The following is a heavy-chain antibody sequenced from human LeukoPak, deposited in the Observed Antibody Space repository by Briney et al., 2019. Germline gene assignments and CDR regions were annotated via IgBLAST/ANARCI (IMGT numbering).Heavy chain of an antibody. CDR3: ARHARDYYDSSP. J-gene: IGHJ5*02. CDR1: GGSISSSSYY. CDR2: IYYSGST. V-gene: IGHV4-39*01. Sequence: SETLSLTCTVFGGSISSSSYYWGWIRQPPGKGLEWIGSIYYSGSTYYNPSLKSRVTISVDTSKNQFSLKLSSVTAADTAVYYCARHARDYYDSSPWGQGTLVTVSS. D-gene: IGHD3-22*01.